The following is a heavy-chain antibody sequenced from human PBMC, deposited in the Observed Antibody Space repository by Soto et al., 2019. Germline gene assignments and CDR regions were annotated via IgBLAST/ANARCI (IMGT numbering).Heavy chain of an antibody. Sequence: SETLSLTCAVYGGSFSDHYWSWIRQPPGKGLEWIGEITHSGSTNYNPSLKSRVTISVDTSKNQFSLKVSSVTAADTAVYYCATRLPTDYWCPGIIVTV. D-gene: IGHD4-17*01. J-gene: IGHJ4*02. CDR3: ATRLPTDY. V-gene: IGHV4-34*01. CDR1: GGSFSDHY. CDR2: ITHSGST.